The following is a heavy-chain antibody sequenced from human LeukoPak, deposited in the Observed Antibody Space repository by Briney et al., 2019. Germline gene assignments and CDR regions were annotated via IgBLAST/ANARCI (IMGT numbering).Heavy chain of an antibody. CDR3: ATRKYSSGWNWFDP. CDR2: ISAYNGNT. J-gene: IGHJ5*02. Sequence: ASVKVSCKASGYTFTSYGISWVRQAPGQGLEWMGWISAYNGNTNYAQKLQGRVTMTTDTSTSTAYMELRSLRSDDTAVYYCATRKYSSGWNWFDPWGQGTLVTVSS. V-gene: IGHV1-18*01. D-gene: IGHD6-19*01. CDR1: GYTFTSYG.